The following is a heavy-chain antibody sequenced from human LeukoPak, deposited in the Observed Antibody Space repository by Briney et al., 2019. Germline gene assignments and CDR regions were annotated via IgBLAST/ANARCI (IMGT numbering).Heavy chain of an antibody. Sequence: ASVMVSCKASGYTFFNSDFNWVRQATGQGLEWMGWVNPDTGYTGYAQKFQGRVTITRDTSLGTAYMELSSLTSEDTAVYYCARGTGDSAALDYWGQGTLVTVSP. CDR1: GYTFFNSD. CDR2: VNPDTGYT. D-gene: IGHD2-15*01. J-gene: IGHJ4*02. V-gene: IGHV1-8*03. CDR3: ARGTGDSAALDY.